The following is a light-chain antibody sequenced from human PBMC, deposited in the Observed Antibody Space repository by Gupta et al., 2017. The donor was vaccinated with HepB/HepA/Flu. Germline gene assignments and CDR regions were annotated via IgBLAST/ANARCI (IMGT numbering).Light chain of an antibody. CDR2: QAS. Sequence: SYELTQPPSVPVSPAQTASITCSGDNLGDKYACWYQQKPGQSPVLVIYQASKRPSGRPERFSGGNSGNTATLTISGTQAMDEADYYCQARDSSTVVFGGGTKLTVL. J-gene: IGLJ2*01. CDR1: NLGDKY. V-gene: IGLV3-1*01. CDR3: QARDSSTVV.